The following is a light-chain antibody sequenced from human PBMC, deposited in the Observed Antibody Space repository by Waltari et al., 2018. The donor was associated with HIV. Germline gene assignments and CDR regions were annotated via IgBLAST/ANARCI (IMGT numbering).Light chain of an antibody. CDR2: EVD. J-gene: IGLJ2*01. Sequence: SVVTQPASVSGFPGQSVTISCTGTDSDFGYGNFVSWYQQHPGKAPKVILFEVDSRASGVDERFSGSKSGNTASLTISGLRTEDDANYYCSSFTKDFTVIFGGGTKVTIL. CDR3: SSFTKDFTVI. CDR1: DSDFGYGNF. V-gene: IGLV2-14*03.